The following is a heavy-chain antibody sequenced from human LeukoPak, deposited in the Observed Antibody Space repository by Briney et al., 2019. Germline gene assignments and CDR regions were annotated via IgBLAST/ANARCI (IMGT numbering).Heavy chain of an antibody. D-gene: IGHD4-23*01. J-gene: IGHJ4*02. Sequence: GGSLRLSCAASGFIFSSYSMNWVRQAPGKGLEWVSSISSSSSFIYYADSVKGRFTISRDNAKNSLYLQVKRLSSEDTAVYYCALMSTVAPVDYWGQGTLVTVSS. CDR1: GFIFSSYS. CDR3: ALMSTVAPVDY. CDR2: ISSSSSFI. V-gene: IGHV3-21*01.